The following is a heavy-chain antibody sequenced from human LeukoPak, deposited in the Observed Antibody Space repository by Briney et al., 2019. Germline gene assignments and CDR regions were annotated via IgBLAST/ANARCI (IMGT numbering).Heavy chain of an antibody. J-gene: IGHJ6*03. V-gene: IGHV4-39*01. Sequence: SETLSLTCTVSGGSISSSSYYWGWIRQPPGKGLEWIGSIYYSGSTYYNPSLKSRVTISVDTSKNQFSLKRSSVTAADTAVYYCARLPPRYGSGSYRIYYYYMDVWGKGTTVTVSS. CDR3: ARLPPRYGSGSYRIYYYYMDV. D-gene: IGHD3-10*01. CDR1: GGSISSSSYY. CDR2: IYYSGST.